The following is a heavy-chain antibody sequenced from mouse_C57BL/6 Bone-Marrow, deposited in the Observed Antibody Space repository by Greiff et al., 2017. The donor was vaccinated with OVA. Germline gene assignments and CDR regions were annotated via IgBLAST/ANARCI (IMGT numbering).Heavy chain of an antibody. V-gene: IGHV5-4*01. CDR2: ISDGGSYT. CDR3: ARERLYLAWFAY. J-gene: IGHJ3*01. D-gene: IGHD5-1*01. CDR1: GFTFSSYA. Sequence: EVMLVESGGGLVKPGGSLKLSCEASGFTFSSYAMYWVRQTPEKRLEWVATISDGGSYTYYTDNVKGRFTISRDNAKNNLYLQMSHLKSEDTAMYYCARERLYLAWFAYWGQETLVTVSA.